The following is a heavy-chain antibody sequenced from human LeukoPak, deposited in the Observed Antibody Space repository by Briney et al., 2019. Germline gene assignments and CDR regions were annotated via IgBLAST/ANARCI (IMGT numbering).Heavy chain of an antibody. J-gene: IGHJ4*02. Sequence: GGSLRLSCAASGFTFSDYGMHWVRQAPGKGLEWVTFIRFDGSTNYADSVRGRFTISKDNSKNTLYLQMNSLRAEDTAVYYCAKKKTDYSYPSSFDYWGQGTLVTVSS. CDR3: AKKKTDYSYPSSFDY. CDR1: GFTFSDYG. D-gene: IGHD4-11*01. V-gene: IGHV3-30*02. CDR2: IRFDGSTN.